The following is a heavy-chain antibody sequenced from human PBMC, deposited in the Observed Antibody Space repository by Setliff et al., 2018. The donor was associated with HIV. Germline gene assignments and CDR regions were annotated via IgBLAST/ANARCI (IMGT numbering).Heavy chain of an antibody. CDR1: GFSFNSYG. D-gene: IGHD5-12*01. J-gene: IGHJ4*02. V-gene: IGHV3-30*02. CDR3: AKDSEFFPAPDRSGYMDH. Sequence: GESLKISCTFWGFSFNSYGIHWVRQAPGKGLEWVASIWYDERHKFYANSVKGRFTISRDNPKRTLYLQIDSLRAEDTAVYYCAKDSEFFPAPDRSGYMDHWGQGIPVTVSS. CDR2: IWYDERHK.